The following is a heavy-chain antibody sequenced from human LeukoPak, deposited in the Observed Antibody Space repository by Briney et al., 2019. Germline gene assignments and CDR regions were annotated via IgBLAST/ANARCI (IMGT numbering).Heavy chain of an antibody. V-gene: IGHV4-4*02. Sequence: KASETLSLTCAVSGGSISSSNWWSWVRQPPGKGLEWIGEIYHSGSTNYNPSLKSRVTISVDKSKNQFSLKLSSVTAADTAVYYCARRRRISDWGPLLAYYYDYMDVWGKGTTVTNSS. CDR3: ARRRRISDWGPLLAYYYDYMDV. CDR2: IYHSGST. J-gene: IGHJ6*03. CDR1: GGSISSSNW. D-gene: IGHD3-16*01.